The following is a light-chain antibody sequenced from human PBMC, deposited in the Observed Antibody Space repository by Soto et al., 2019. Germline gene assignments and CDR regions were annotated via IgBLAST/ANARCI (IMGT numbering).Light chain of an antibody. CDR2: AAS. J-gene: IGKJ1*01. CDR1: QSISNH. CDR3: QQSYSSPPK. V-gene: IGKV1-39*01. Sequence: DIQMTQSPSSLSASVEDRVIITCRASQSISNHLNWYQQKPGKAPKLLIFAASSLQSGVPSRFSRSRSGPDFTLTISSLQPEDFATYYCQQSYSSPPKFGQGTKVDIK.